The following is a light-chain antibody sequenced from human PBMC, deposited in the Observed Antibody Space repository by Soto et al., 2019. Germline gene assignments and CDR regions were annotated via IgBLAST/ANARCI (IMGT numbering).Light chain of an antibody. CDR1: SSNIGSNT. CDR2: SNN. J-gene: IGLJ1*01. V-gene: IGLV1-44*01. CDR3: AAWDYSLNAYV. Sequence: QSVLTQPPSASGTPGQRGTISCSGSSSNIGSNTVNWYQQLPGTAPKVLIYSNNQRPSGVPDRFSGSKSDTSASLAISGLQSEDDADYYCAAWDYSLNAYVFGIGTKVTVL.